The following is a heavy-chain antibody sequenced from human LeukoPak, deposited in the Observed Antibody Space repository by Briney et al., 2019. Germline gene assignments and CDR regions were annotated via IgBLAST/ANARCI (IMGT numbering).Heavy chain of an antibody. D-gene: IGHD3-10*02. J-gene: IGHJ6*02. CDR1: GFTFNSFA. V-gene: IGHV3-64D*06. CDR2: ISGNGGST. CDR3: VKDLHYYVAMDV. Sequence: TGGSLRLSCSASGFTFNSFAIHWVRQAPGKGLEYVSVISGNGGSTYYADSVKGRFTISRDNSKNTVYLQMSSLRAEDTAVYYCVKDLHYYVAMDVWGQGTTVTVSS.